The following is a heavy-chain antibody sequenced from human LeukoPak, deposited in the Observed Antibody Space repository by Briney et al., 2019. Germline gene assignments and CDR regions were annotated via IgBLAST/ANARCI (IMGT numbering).Heavy chain of an antibody. CDR2: ISGSGGST. V-gene: IGHV3-23*01. J-gene: IGHJ3*02. CDR1: GFTFSSYA. Sequence: GGSLRLSCAASGFTFSSYAMSWVRQAPGKGLEWVSAISGSGGSTYYADSVKGRFTISRDNSKNTLCLQMNSLRAEDTAVYYCAKALRGELDAFDIWGQGTMVTVSS. CDR3: AKALRGELDAFDI. D-gene: IGHD1-7*01.